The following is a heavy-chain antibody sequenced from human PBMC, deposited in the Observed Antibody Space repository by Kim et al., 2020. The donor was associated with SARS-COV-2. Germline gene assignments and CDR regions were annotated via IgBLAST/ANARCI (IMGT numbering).Heavy chain of an antibody. V-gene: IGHV4-39*01. CDR3: ARRGSSWGENWYFVF. CDR2: IYYSGST. Sequence: SETLSLTCTVSGGSISSSSYYWGWIRQPPGKGLEWIGSIYYSGSTYYNPSLKSRVTISVDTSKNQFPLKLSSVTAADTAVYYCARRGSSWGENWYFVFWG. CDR1: GGSISSSSYY. D-gene: IGHD6-13*01. J-gene: IGHJ2*01.